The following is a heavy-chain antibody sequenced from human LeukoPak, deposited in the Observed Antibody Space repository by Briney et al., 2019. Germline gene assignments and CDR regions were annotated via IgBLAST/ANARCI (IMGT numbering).Heavy chain of an antibody. CDR1: GFTFSSYS. D-gene: IGHD3-3*01. Sequence: PGESLRLSCAASGFTFSSYSMNWVRQAPGKGLEWVSSISSSSSYIYYADSVKGRFTISRDNAKNSLYLQMNSLRAEDTAVYYCARDTQYYDFWSGSNWFDPWGQGTLVTVSS. CDR3: ARDTQYYDFWSGSNWFDP. CDR2: ISSSSSYI. J-gene: IGHJ5*02. V-gene: IGHV3-21*01.